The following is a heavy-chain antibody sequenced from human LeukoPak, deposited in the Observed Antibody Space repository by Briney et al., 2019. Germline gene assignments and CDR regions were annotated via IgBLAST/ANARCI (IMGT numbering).Heavy chain of an antibody. Sequence: SETLSLTCTVSGYSISSGYYWGWIRQPPGKGLEWIGSIYHSGSTYYNPSLKSRVTISVDTSKNQFSLKLSSVTAADTAVYYCARDEIQLWLSTVWGQGTLVTVSS. CDR1: GYSISSGYY. CDR2: IYHSGST. CDR3: ARDEIQLWLSTV. D-gene: IGHD5-18*01. V-gene: IGHV4-38-2*02. J-gene: IGHJ4*02.